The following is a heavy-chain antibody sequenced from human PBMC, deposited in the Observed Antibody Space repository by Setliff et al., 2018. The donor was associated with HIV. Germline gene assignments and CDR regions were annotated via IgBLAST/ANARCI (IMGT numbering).Heavy chain of an antibody. CDR2: IDDSGSI. Sequence: SETLSLTCAVYTESLTRYDWAWIRQSPEKGLEWIGEIDDSGSIIYNPSLQSRVTMSVDTSKNQFSLNLTSVTAADTAVYYCASRIYYFDSNNFLREEGFDPWGQGTLVTVSS. D-gene: IGHD3-22*01. CDR1: TESLTRYD. V-gene: IGHV4-34*01. J-gene: IGHJ5*02. CDR3: ASRIYYFDSNNFLREEGFDP.